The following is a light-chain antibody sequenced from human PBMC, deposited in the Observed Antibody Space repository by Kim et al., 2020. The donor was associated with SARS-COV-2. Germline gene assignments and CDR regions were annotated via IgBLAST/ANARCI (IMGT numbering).Light chain of an antibody. CDR2: DVT. CDR1: SSDVGGHNS. CDR3: CSFTSSITYV. V-gene: IGLV2-14*03. J-gene: IGLJ1*01. Sequence: GQSITISCTGTSSDVGGHNSVSWYQQHPGKAPKLLIYDVTLRPSGLSDRFSGSKSANTASLTISGLQAEDEADYYCCSFTSSITYVFGSGTKVTVL.